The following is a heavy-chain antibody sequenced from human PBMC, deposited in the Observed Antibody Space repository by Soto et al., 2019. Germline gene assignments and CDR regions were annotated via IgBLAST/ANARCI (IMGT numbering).Heavy chain of an antibody. CDR2: IYPGDSDT. D-gene: IGHD6-13*01. CDR1: GYIFTNYW. J-gene: IGHJ6*02. V-gene: IGHV5-51*01. CDR3: ARTAAAGKYYYGVDV. Sequence: GESLKISCKGSGYIFTNYWIVWVRQMPGKGLEWMGIIYPGDSDTRYSPSFQGQVTISVDKSISTAYLQWSSLKASDTAMYYCARTAAAGKYYYGVDVWGQGTTVTVSS.